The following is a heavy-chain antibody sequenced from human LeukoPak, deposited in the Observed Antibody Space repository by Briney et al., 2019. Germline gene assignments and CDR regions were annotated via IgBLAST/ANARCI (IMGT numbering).Heavy chain of an antibody. CDR2: INPNSGGT. Sequence: ASVKVSCKASGYPFIGNYIHWVRQAPGQGLEWMGWINPNSGGTQYSQKFQGRVTLTRDTSITTGYMELSGLTSDDTAVYYCARVKGTVTKPADYWGQGTLVTVSS. J-gene: IGHJ4*02. CDR1: GYPFIGNY. CDR3: ARVKGTVTKPADY. V-gene: IGHV1-2*02. D-gene: IGHD4-17*01.